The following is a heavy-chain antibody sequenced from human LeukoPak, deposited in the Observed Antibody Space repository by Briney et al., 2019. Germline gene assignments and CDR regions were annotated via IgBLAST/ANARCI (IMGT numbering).Heavy chain of an antibody. V-gene: IGHV4-4*08. CDR1: GGSIKGYD. J-gene: IGHJ3*02. Sequence: PSETLSLTCTVSGGSIKGYDWSWIRQPPGKGLEWIGYIYSNEATEYKPSLESRVTISADTAKNQFSLKLTSVSAADTAIYYCARGNDFHIWGQGTMVTVSS. CDR2: IYSNEAT. CDR3: ARGNDFHI.